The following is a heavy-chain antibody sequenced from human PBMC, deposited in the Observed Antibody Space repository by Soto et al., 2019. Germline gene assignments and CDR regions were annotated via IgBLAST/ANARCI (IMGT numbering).Heavy chain of an antibody. Sequence: SVKVSCKASGGTLSSYAISWVRQAPGQGLEWMGGIIPIFGTANYAQKFQGRVTITADESTSTAYMELRGLRSDDTAVYYCARVRQLVGYFYYYMDVWGKGTTVTVSS. CDR2: IIPIFGTA. D-gene: IGHD6-6*01. V-gene: IGHV1-69*13. CDR3: ARVRQLVGYFYYYMDV. CDR1: GGTLSSYA. J-gene: IGHJ6*03.